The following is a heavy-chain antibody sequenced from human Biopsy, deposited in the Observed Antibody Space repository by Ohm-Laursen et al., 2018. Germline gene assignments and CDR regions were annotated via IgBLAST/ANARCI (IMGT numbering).Heavy chain of an antibody. V-gene: IGHV4-39*01. J-gene: IGHJ5*02. Sequence: SETLSLTCTVSGDSISTSTTYYWAWLRQPPGKGLEWIGSIYNSETTFYNPSLKSRVAISVDTSTNQFSLKVSSVTAADTALYYCARHPTGFWSDPRGHGTLVTVFS. CDR2: IYNSETT. CDR3: ARHPTGFWSDP. CDR1: GDSISTSTTYY.